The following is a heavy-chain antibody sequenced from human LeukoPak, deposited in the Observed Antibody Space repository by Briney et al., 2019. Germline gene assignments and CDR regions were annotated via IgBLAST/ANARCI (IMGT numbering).Heavy chain of an antibody. V-gene: IGHV4-39*07. D-gene: IGHD6-19*01. CDR2: IYYSGST. Sequence: NPSETLSLTCTVSGGSISSSSYYWGWIRQPPGKGLEWIGYIYYSGSTYYNPSLKSRVTMSVDTSKNQFSLKLSSVTAADTAVYYCARDVSVAGKFDYWGQGTLVTVSS. CDR1: GGSISSSSYY. J-gene: IGHJ4*02. CDR3: ARDVSVAGKFDY.